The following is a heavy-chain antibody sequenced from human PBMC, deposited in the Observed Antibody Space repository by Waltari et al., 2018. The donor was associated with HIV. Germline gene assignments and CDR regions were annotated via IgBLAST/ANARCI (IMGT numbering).Heavy chain of an antibody. Sequence: ELQLVESGGGLVQPGGSLRLSCAASGFTFSSSWLPSVRQAPGKGLVWVSRINSDGSSTNYADSVKGRFTISRDNAKNTVYLQMNSLRAEDTALYYCAGLYNYVWGSPPPFDYWGQGTLVTISS. D-gene: IGHD3-16*01. V-gene: IGHV3-74*01. CDR2: INSDGSST. J-gene: IGHJ4*02. CDR3: AGLYNYVWGSPPPFDY. CDR1: GFTFSSSW.